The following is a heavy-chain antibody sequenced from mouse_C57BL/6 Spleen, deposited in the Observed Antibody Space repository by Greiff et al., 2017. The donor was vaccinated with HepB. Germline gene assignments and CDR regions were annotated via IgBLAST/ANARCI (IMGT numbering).Heavy chain of an antibody. V-gene: IGHV5-4*01. CDR2: ISDGGSYT. J-gene: IGHJ3*01. CDR1: GFTFSSYA. CDR3: ANFPYYTWFAY. D-gene: IGHD1-1*01. Sequence: EVQVVESGGGLVKPGGSLKLSCAASGFTFSSYAMSWVRQTPEKRLEWVATISDGGSYTYYPDNVKGRFTISRDNAKNNLYLQMSHLKSEDTAMYYCANFPYYTWFAYWGQGTLVTVSA.